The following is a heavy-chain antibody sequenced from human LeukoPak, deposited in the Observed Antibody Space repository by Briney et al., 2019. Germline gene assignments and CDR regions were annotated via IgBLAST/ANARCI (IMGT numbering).Heavy chain of an antibody. Sequence: ASVKVSCKASGYTFIDYYMHWVRQAPGQGLEWMGIINPRGGSTIYAQDFQGRVTLTRDTSTSTVYMELSSLRSEDTAVYYCARRYYDNSGHSYGYYFDYWGQGTLVTVSS. CDR2: INPRGGST. CDR1: GYTFIDYY. V-gene: IGHV1-46*01. D-gene: IGHD3-22*01. J-gene: IGHJ4*02. CDR3: ARRYYDNSGHSYGYYFDY.